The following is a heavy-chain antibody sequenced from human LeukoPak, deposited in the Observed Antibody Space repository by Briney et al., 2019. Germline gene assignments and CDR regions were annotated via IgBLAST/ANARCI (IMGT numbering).Heavy chain of an antibody. CDR1: GFTCSSYA. Sequence: PAGGSLRLSGAASGFTCSSYAMSWVRQAQGKGLEWVSAISGSGGSTYYADSVKGRFTIARDNPKNTLYLQMNSLRAEDTAVYYGAKTPYHSSGWYYFDYWGQGTLVTVSS. J-gene: IGHJ4*02. D-gene: IGHD6-19*01. V-gene: IGHV3-23*01. CDR3: AKTPYHSSGWYYFDY. CDR2: ISGSGGST.